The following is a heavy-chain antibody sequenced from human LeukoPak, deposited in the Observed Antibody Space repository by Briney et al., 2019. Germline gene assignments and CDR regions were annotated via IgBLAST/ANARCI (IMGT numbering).Heavy chain of an antibody. CDR1: GGSISTGGLY. D-gene: IGHD3-16*02. Sequence: PSETLSLTGTVSGGSISTGGLYWSWIRQHPGKGLEWIGYIRDSGTTYYNPSLKSRVTISLGTSKNQFSLNLRSVTAADTAVYYCARASRWGDLSLGYWGQGTLVTVSS. J-gene: IGHJ4*02. V-gene: IGHV4-31*03. CDR2: IRDSGTT. CDR3: ARASRWGDLSLGY.